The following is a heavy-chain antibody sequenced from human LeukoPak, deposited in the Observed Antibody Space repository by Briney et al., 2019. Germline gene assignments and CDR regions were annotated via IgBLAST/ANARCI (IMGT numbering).Heavy chain of an antibody. CDR2: IDPKSGGT. D-gene: IGHD7-27*01. CDR3: ARELGINAFDV. Sequence: ASVKVSCKASGYTLTKNHLYWVRQAPGQGLEWMGWIDPKSGGTNFAQNFQGRLTMTRDTSINTAYMELTRLTSDDTTVYDCARELGINAFDVWGQGTMVTASS. J-gene: IGHJ3*01. V-gene: IGHV1-2*02. CDR1: GYTLTKNH.